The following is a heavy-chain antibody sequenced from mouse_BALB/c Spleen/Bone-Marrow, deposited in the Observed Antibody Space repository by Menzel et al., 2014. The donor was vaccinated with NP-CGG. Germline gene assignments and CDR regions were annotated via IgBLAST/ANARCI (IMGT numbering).Heavy chain of an antibody. Sequence: CGPELVKPGASVKMSCKASGYTFTSYYIHWVKQRPGQGLEWIGWIYPGDGSTKYNEKFKGKTTLTADKSSSTAYMLLSSLTSEDSAIYFCARGGGMDYWGQGTSVTVSS. CDR3: ARGGGMDY. CDR2: IYPGDGST. J-gene: IGHJ4*01. CDR1: GYTFTSYY. V-gene: IGHV1S56*01.